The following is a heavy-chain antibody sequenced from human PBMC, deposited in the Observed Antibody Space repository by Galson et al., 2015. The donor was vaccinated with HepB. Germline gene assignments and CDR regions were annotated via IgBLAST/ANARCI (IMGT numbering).Heavy chain of an antibody. CDR1: GFGFSSYA. D-gene: IGHD2-15*01. Sequence: SLRLSCAASGFGFSSYAMAWVRQAPGKGLEWVSPISDNSGEIHFADSVKGRFTISRDNSKNTLYLQMNSLRAEDTAVYFCARQAYSPFFEDWGRGTLVTVSS. CDR3: ARQAYSPFFED. CDR2: ISDNSGEI. J-gene: IGHJ4*02. V-gene: IGHV3-23*01.